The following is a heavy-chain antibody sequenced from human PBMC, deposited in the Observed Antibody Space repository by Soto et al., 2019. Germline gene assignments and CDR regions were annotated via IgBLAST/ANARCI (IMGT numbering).Heavy chain of an antibody. CDR1: GGSFSGYI. V-gene: IGHV4-34*01. CDR2: INHSGSA. CDR3: ARGLSTGSPYSGGWYYFDS. D-gene: IGHD3-10*01. Sequence: QVQIHQWGAGVLKPSETLSLTCAVSGGSFSGYIWTWIRQTPGKGLQWIGQINHSGSAVYNPSLKTRVTVTIMSNIQCSLEMSSVTAADTAVYYYARGLSTGSPYSGGWYYFDSWGQGATVTVS. J-gene: IGHJ4*02.